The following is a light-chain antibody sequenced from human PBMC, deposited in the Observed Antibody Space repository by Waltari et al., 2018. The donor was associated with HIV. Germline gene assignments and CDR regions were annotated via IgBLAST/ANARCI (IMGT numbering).Light chain of an antibody. Sequence: QSVLTQPPSVSGAPGQRVTISCTGSSSNIRAYDVHWYQQRPGRAPKLLIYANNNRPSGVPDRFSGSKSGTAASLAIAGLQIEDEGDYFCQSYDNSLRVSYVFSAGTRVTVL. V-gene: IGLV1-40*01. J-gene: IGLJ1*01. CDR2: ANN. CDR3: QSYDNSLRVSYV. CDR1: SSNIRAYD.